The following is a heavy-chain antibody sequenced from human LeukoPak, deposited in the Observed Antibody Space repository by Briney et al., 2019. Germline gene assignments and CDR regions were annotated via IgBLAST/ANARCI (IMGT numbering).Heavy chain of an antibody. V-gene: IGHV3-23*01. CDR2: ISGSGGTT. Sequence: AGGSLRLSCAASGFTFSSYAMSWVRQAPGKGLEWVSAISGSGGTTYYADSVKGRFTISRDNSKNTLYLQMNSLRAEDTAVYYCARVDVWGAYCGGDCYWGAWRWGQGTLVTVSS. CDR3: ARVDVWGAYCGGDCYWGAWR. J-gene: IGHJ4*02. D-gene: IGHD2-21*02. CDR1: GFTFSSYA.